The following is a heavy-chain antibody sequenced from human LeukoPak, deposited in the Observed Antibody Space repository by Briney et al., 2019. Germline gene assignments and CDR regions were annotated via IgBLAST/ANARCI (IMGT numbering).Heavy chain of an antibody. CDR2: IYSGGST. Sequence: GGSLRLSCAASGFTVSSNYMNWVRQAPGKGLEWVSVIYSGGSTYYADSVKGRFTISRDNSKNTLYLQMNSLRAEDTAVYYCAREVNYGTPPNYFDYWGQGTLVTVSS. J-gene: IGHJ4*02. V-gene: IGHV3-53*01. CDR3: AREVNYGTPPNYFDY. CDR1: GFTVSSNY. D-gene: IGHD3-16*01.